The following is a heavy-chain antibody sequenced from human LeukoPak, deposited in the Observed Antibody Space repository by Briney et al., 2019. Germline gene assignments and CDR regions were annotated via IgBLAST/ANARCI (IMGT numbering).Heavy chain of an antibody. J-gene: IGHJ4*02. Sequence: SETLSLTCTVSGDSMNSGSYYWSWIRQPAGKGLEWIGRISTSGSTNYNPSLKSRLTMSVDTSKNQFSLILSSVTAADTAVYYCMRDSSGYDWFYDYWGQGTLVTVSS. CDR3: MRDSSGYDWFYDY. CDR2: ISTSGST. CDR1: GDSMNSGSYY. V-gene: IGHV4-61*02. D-gene: IGHD5-12*01.